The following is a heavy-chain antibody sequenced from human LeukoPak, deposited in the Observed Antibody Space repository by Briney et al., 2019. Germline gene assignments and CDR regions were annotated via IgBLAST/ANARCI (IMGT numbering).Heavy chain of an antibody. V-gene: IGHV3-23*01. Sequence: GGSLRLSCAASGFTCSSYAMSWVRQAPGKGLEWVSAISGSGGSTYYADSVKGRFTISRDNSKNTLYLQMNSLRAEDTAVYYCAKDLSGSRDAFDIWGQGTMVTVSS. D-gene: IGHD1-26*01. CDR2: ISGSGGST. CDR1: GFTCSSYA. J-gene: IGHJ3*02. CDR3: AKDLSGSRDAFDI.